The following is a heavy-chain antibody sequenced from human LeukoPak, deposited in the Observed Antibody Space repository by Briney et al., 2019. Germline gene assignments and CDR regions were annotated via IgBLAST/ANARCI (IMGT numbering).Heavy chain of an antibody. J-gene: IGHJ4*02. D-gene: IGHD2-15*01. CDR3: AREYCSGGSCLIDY. CDR1: GGSISSYY. V-gene: IGHV4-59*01. CDR2: IYYSGST. Sequence: SETLSLTCTVSGGSISSYYWSWIRQPPGKGLEWIGYIYYSGSTNYNPSLKSRVTISVDTSKNQFSLKLSSVTAADTDFYYCAREYCSGGSCLIDYWGQGTLVTVSS.